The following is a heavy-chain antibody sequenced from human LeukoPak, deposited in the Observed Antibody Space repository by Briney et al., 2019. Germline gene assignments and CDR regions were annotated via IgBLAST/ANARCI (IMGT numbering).Heavy chain of an antibody. J-gene: IGHJ4*02. CDR3: ARDLIVGAPY. CDR2: INPNSGGT. CDR1: GYTFSSYA. Sequence: ASVKVSCKGSGYTFSSYAINWVRQAPGQGLEWMGWINPNSGGTNYAQKFQGRVTMTRDTSISTAYMKLSRLRSDDTAVYYCARDLIVGAPYWGQGTLVTVSS. D-gene: IGHD1-26*01. V-gene: IGHV1-2*02.